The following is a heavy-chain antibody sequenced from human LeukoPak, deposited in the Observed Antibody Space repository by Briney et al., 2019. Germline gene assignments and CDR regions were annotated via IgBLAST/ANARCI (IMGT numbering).Heavy chain of an antibody. V-gene: IGHV3-33*01. Sequence: PGGSLRLSCAASGFTFSSYGMHWVRQAPGKGLEWVAVIRYDGSNKYYADSVKGRFTISRDNSKNTLYLQMNSLRAEDTAVYYCARDSDSSGYYYELGYWGQGTLVTVSS. D-gene: IGHD3-22*01. CDR1: GFTFSSYG. CDR3: ARDSDSSGYYYELGY. CDR2: IRYDGSNK. J-gene: IGHJ4*02.